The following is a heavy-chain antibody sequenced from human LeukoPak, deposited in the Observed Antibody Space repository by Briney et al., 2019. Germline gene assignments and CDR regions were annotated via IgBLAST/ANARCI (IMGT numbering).Heavy chain of an antibody. CDR2: ISSNGSTK. Sequence: QPEGSLRLSCAASGFTFSTYNMNWVRQAPGKGLEWVSYISSNGSTKYYADSVKGRFTISRDNVKNSLFLQMNSLSDEDTAVYYCARDFLTGYFDYWGQGTLVTVSS. V-gene: IGHV3-48*02. J-gene: IGHJ4*02. D-gene: IGHD3-9*01. CDR3: ARDFLTGYFDY. CDR1: GFTFSTYN.